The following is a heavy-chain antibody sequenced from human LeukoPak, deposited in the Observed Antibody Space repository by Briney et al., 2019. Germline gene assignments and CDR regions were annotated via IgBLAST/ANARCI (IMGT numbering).Heavy chain of an antibody. D-gene: IGHD2-15*01. CDR3: AGRKGDY. V-gene: IGHV3-30*04. J-gene: IGHJ4*02. CDR1: GFTFSSYA. CDR2: ISYDGSNK. Sequence: PGGSLRLSCAASGFTFSSYAMHWVRQAPGKGLEWVAVISYDGSNKYYADSVKGRFTISRDNSKNTLYLQMNSLRAEDTAVYYCAGRKGDYWGQGTLVTVSS.